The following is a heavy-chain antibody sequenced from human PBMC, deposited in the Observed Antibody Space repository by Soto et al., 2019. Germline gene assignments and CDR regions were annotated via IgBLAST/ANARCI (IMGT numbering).Heavy chain of an antibody. CDR1: GGSVSRGGYY. CDR3: ASLKWNYPH. J-gene: IGHJ4*02. D-gene: IGHD1-7*01. V-gene: IGHV4-61*08. CDR2: IYYSGST. Sequence: PSATLSLACSVSGGSVSRGGYYWSWIRQPPGKGLEWIGYIYYSGSTNSNPSLKSRISISVETSKNQFSLKLTSVTAAGTAVYYCASLKWNYPHRGQGTLVTVSS.